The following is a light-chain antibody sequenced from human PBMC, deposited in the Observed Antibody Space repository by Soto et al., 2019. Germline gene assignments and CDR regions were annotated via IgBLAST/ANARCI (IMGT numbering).Light chain of an antibody. J-gene: IGKJ5*01. Sequence: EIVLTQSPGTLSLSPGDRATLSCRASQSVSYLACYQQKPGQAPRLLIFDASTRATGIPARFSGAGSGTTFTLPISSLEPADFAVYYCQQRSNWPPPTFGQGTRLEIK. CDR1: QSVSY. CDR2: DAS. V-gene: IGKV3-11*01. CDR3: QQRSNWPPPT.